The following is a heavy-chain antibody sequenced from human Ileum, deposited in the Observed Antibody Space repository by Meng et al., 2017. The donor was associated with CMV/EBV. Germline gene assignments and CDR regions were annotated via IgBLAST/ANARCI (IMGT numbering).Heavy chain of an antibody. V-gene: IGHV4-34*01. Sequence: FSGYYWSWIRQPPGKGLEWIGEINHSGSTNYNPSLKSRVTISVDTSKKQFSLNLSSVTAADTAVYYCARGSIKVFPAVRFRLQPFDYWGQGTLVTVSS. CDR2: INHSGST. CDR1: FSGYY. CDR3: ARGSIKVFPAVRFRLQPFDY. D-gene: IGHD2-2*01. J-gene: IGHJ4*02.